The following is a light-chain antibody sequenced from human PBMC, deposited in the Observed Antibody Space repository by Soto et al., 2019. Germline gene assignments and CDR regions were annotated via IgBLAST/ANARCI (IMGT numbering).Light chain of an antibody. V-gene: IGKV3-15*01. J-gene: IGKJ1*01. CDR2: GAS. Sequence: ERVLTQSPGTLSVSPGERATLSCRASQSVSSKLAWYQQKPGQAPRLLFYGASTGATGISARFSGSGSETEFTLSISSLQSEDFAVYYCQQYNNWPGTFGQGTKV. CDR3: QQYNNWPGT. CDR1: QSVSSK.